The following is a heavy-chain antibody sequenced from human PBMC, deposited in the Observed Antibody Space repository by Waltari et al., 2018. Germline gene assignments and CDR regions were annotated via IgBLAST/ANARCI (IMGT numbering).Heavy chain of an antibody. CDR1: GGSFSGYY. D-gene: IGHD2-15*01. V-gene: IGHV4-34*01. Sequence: QVQLQQWGAGLLKPSETLSLTCAVYGGSFSGYYWSWIRQPPGKGLEWIGEINHSGSTNYNPSLKSRVTISVDTSKNQFSLKLSSVTAADTAVYYCARGRGYGPPSYFDYWGQGTLVTVSS. CDR2: INHSGST. CDR3: ARGRGYGPPSYFDY. J-gene: IGHJ4*02.